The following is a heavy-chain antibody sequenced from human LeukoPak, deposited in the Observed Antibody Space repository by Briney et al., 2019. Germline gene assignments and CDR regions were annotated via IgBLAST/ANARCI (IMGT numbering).Heavy chain of an antibody. CDR2: INHSGST. J-gene: IGHJ4*02. V-gene: IGHV4-34*01. CDR1: GGSFSGYY. Sequence: SETLSLTCAVYGGSFSGYYWSWIRQPPGKGLEWIGEINHSGSTNYNPSLKSRVTISVDTSKNQFSLKLSSVTAADTAVYYCARGGQWLLTSFGYWGQGTLVTVSS. D-gene: IGHD6-19*01. CDR3: ARGGQWLLTSFGY.